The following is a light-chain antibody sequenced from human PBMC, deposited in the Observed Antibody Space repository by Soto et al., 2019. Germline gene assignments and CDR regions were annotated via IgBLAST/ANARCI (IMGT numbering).Light chain of an antibody. Sequence: VVLTQSPATLSLSPGERATLSCRTSLSVSVYLDWYQQKPGQAPRLLIYGASSRASGIPDRFSGSGSGTDFTLTINRLEPEDFALYYCQQFGSSPWTFGQGTKVDIK. CDR2: GAS. J-gene: IGKJ1*01. CDR3: QQFGSSPWT. CDR1: LSVSVY. V-gene: IGKV3-20*01.